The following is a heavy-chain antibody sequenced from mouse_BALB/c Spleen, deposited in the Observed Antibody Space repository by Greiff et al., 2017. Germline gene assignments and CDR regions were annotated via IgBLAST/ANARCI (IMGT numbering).Heavy chain of an antibody. Sequence: VQLQQSGAELVRPGVSVKISCKGSGYTFTDYAMHWVKQSHAKSLEWIGVISTYYGDASYNQKFKGKATMTVDKSSSTAYMELARLTSEDSAIYYCARDYYGCSYFAYWGQGTLVTVSA. CDR3: ARDYYGCSYFAY. D-gene: IGHD1-1*01. V-gene: IGHV1S137*01. CDR1: GYTFTDYA. CDR2: ISTYYGDA. J-gene: IGHJ3*01.